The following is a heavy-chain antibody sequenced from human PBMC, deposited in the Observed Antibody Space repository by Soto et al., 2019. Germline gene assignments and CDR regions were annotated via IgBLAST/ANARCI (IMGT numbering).Heavy chain of an antibody. CDR1: GFTFDVYA. CDR3: AKDIGRSFGNGYYIEY. CDR2: INYNSGSV. J-gene: IGHJ4*02. Sequence: EVQLVESGGGWVQPGRSLRLSCAASGFTFDVYAMHWVRQAPGKGLEWVSGINYNSGSVGYADSVKGRFTISRDNAKNSLHLQMNSLRAEDTAVYYCAKDIGRSFGNGYYIEYWGQGTLVTVSS. V-gene: IGHV3-9*01. D-gene: IGHD3-3*01.